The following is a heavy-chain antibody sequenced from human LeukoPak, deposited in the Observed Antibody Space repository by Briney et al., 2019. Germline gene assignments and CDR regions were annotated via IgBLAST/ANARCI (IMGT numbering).Heavy chain of an antibody. D-gene: IGHD2-2*01. V-gene: IGHV4-59*01. CDR2: IYYSGST. Sequence: SETLSLTCTVSGGSISSYYWSWIRQPPGKGLEWIGYIYYSGSTNYNPSLKSRVTISVDTSKNQSSLKLSSVTAADTAVYYCARDMGYCSSTSCYVYYGMDVWGQGTTVTVSS. J-gene: IGHJ6*02. CDR3: ARDMGYCSSTSCYVYYGMDV. CDR1: GGSISSYY.